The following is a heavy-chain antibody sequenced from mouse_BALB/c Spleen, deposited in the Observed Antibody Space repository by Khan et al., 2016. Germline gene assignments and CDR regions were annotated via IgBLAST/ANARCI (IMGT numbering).Heavy chain of an antibody. Sequence: QIQLVQSGPELKKPGETVRISCKASGYTFTNYGMNWVKQAPGKGLKWMGWINTYTGEPTYADDFKGRFAFSLETSARTAYLQINNLKDEDTATXFCARPDYGSSRGFAYWGQGTLVTVSA. V-gene: IGHV9-3-1*01. D-gene: IGHD1-1*01. CDR3: ARPDYGSSRGFAY. CDR1: GYTFTNYG. J-gene: IGHJ3*01. CDR2: INTYTGEP.